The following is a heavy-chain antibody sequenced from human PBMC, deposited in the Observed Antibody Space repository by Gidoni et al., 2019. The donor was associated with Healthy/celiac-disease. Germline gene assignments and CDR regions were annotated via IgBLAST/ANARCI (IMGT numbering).Heavy chain of an antibody. D-gene: IGHD3-10*01. CDR3: ARDSPPYYYGSGSLMDV. CDR2: IYHSGST. V-gene: IGHV4-4*02. CDR1: GGSISSSNW. J-gene: IGHJ6*02. Sequence: QVQLQESGPGLVTPSGTLSLTCAVSGGSISSSNWWSWVRQPPGKGLEWIGEIYHSGSTNYNPSLKSRVTISVDKFKNQFSLKLSSVTAADTAVYYCARDSPPYYYGSGSLMDVWGQGTTVTVSS.